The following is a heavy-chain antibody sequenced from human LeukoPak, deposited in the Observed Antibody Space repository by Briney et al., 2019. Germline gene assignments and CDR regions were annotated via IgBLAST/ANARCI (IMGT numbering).Heavy chain of an antibody. V-gene: IGHV4-59*10. J-gene: IGHJ2*01. CDR1: GGSFSGYY. CDR2: IETSGNT. CDR3: ARVSSSWYQDWYFDL. D-gene: IGHD6-13*01. Sequence: SETLSLTCAVYGGSFSGYYWSWIRQPPGKGLEWIGRIETSGNTNYKPSLKSRVTMSVDTSKNQFSLKLSSVTAADTAVYYCARVSSSWYQDWYFDLWGRGTLVTVSS.